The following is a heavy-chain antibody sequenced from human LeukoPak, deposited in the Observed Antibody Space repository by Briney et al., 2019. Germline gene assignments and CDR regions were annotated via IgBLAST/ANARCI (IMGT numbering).Heavy chain of an antibody. Sequence: PGGSLRLSCAASGFTSSSYWMSWVRQAPGKGLEWVANIKQDGSEKYYVDSVKGRFTISRDNAKNSLYLQMNSLRAEDTAVYYCAREEYYYDSSGYYLGFDYWGQGTLVTVSS. CDR2: IKQDGSEK. CDR3: AREEYYYDSSGYYLGFDY. CDR1: GFTSSSYW. V-gene: IGHV3-7*01. D-gene: IGHD3-22*01. J-gene: IGHJ4*02.